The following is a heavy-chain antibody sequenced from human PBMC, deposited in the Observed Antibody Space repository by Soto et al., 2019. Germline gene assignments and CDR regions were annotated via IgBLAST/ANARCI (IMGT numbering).Heavy chain of an antibody. D-gene: IGHD6-13*01. CDR3: AREDVGIAAAGTWFDP. Sequence: ASVKVSCKASGGTFSSYTISWVRQAPGQGLEWMGRIIPILGIANYAQKFQGRVTVTADKSTSTAYMELSSLRSEDTAVYYCAREDVGIAAAGTWFDPWGQGTLVTVSS. CDR2: IIPILGIA. CDR1: GGTFSSYT. V-gene: IGHV1-69*04. J-gene: IGHJ5*02.